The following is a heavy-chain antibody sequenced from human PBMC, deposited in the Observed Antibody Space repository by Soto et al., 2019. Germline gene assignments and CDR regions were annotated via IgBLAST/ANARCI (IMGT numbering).Heavy chain of an antibody. CDR1: GGSINNHS. D-gene: IGHD3-3*01. J-gene: IGHJ5*02. CDR2: IYNSGIT. CDR3: ARGVTVFGLVSRFWFDP. V-gene: IGHV4-4*08. Sequence: PSETLSLTCTVSGGSINNHSWSWVRQSPGKGLEWIGHIYNSGITYYNPSLKSRVVISIDTSRNQFSLRLNSLTAADRAVYFCARGVTVFGLVSRFWFDPWGQGTVVTVSS.